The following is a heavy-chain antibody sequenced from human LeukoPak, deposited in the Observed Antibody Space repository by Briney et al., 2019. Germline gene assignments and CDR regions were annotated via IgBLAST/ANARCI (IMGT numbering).Heavy chain of an antibody. CDR1: GGSFSGYY. V-gene: IGHV4-34*01. CDR2: INHSGST. CDR3: ARDRAMVRGVIKRDY. D-gene: IGHD3-10*01. J-gene: IGHJ4*02. Sequence: SETLSLTCAVYGGSFSGYYWSWIRQPPGKGLEWIGEINHSGSTNYNPSLKSRVTISVDTSKNQFSLKLSSVTAADTAVYYCARDRAMVRGVIKRDYWDQGTLVTVSS.